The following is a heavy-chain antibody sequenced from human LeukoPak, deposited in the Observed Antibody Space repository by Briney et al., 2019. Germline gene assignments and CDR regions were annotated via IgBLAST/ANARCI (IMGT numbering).Heavy chain of an antibody. CDR1: GFTFSSYA. J-gene: IGHJ4*02. D-gene: IGHD6-19*01. CDR3: AKDLISVAGTIGY. CDR2: ISGSGGST. Sequence: GGSLRLSCSASGFTFSSYAMSWVRQAPRKGVEWVSAISGSGGSTYYADSVKGRFTISRDNSKNTLYLQMNSLRAEDTAVYYCAKDLISVAGTIGYWGQGTLVTVSS. V-gene: IGHV3-23*01.